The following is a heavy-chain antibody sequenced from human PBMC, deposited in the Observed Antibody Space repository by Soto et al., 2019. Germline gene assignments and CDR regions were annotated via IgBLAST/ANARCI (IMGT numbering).Heavy chain of an antibody. CDR1: GYTFTGYY. J-gene: IGHJ3*02. Sequence: QVQLVQSGAEVKKPGASVKVSCKASGYTFTGYYMHWVRQAPGQGLEWMGWINPNSGGTNYAQKLQGWVTMTRDTSISTAYMELSRLRSDDTAVYYCARSGGSDCTNGVCYFIAAAGTHDAFDIWGQGTMVTVSS. V-gene: IGHV1-2*04. CDR3: ARSGGSDCTNGVCYFIAAAGTHDAFDI. D-gene: IGHD2-8*01. CDR2: INPNSGGT.